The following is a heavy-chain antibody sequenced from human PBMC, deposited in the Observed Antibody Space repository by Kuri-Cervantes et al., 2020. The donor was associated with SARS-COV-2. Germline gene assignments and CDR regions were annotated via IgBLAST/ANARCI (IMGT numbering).Heavy chain of an antibody. J-gene: IGHJ4*02. CDR1: GFLLSASA. CDR2: VRGKANNYAT. CDR3: TTLIDY. V-gene: IGHV3-73*01. Sequence: GSLRLSCEVSGFLLSASAIHWVRQASGKGLEWVGRVRGKANNYATAYAASVKGRFTISRDDSKNTAYLQMNSLKTGDTAVYYCTTLIDYWGQGALVTVSS.